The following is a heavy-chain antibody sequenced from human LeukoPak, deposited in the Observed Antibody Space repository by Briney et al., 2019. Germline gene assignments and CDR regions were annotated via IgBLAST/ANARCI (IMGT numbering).Heavy chain of an antibody. Sequence: GASVKVSCKASGYTFTSYDINWVRQATGQGLEWMGWMNPNSGNTGYAQKFQGRVTITRNTSISTAYMELSSLRSEDTAVYYCARSPRYYYDSSGYNPLGYWGQGTLVTVSS. CDR2: MNPNSGNT. CDR3: ARSPRYYYDSSGYNPLGY. CDR1: GYTFTSYD. J-gene: IGHJ4*02. V-gene: IGHV1-8*03. D-gene: IGHD3-22*01.